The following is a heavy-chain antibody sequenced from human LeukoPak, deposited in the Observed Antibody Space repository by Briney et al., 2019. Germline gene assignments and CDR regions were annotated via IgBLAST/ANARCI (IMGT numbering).Heavy chain of an antibody. D-gene: IGHD6-13*01. J-gene: IGHJ6*03. V-gene: IGHV3-11*01. CDR1: GFTFSDYY. Sequence: GESLRLSCAASGFTFSDYYMSWIRQAPGKGQEWVSYLSSSGSTIYYADSVKGRFTISRDNAKNSLYLQMNSLRAEDTAVYYCARAQGGSSWYGVYYYYYMDVWGKGTTVTVSS. CDR2: LSSSGSTI. CDR3: ARAQGGSSWYGVYYYYYMDV.